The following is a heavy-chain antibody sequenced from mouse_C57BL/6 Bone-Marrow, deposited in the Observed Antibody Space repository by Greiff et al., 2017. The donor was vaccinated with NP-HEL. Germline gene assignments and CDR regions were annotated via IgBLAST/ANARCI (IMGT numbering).Heavy chain of an antibody. CDR1: GFTFSSYA. J-gene: IGHJ1*03. CDR3: AREGLGPWYFDV. CDR2: ISDGGSYT. D-gene: IGHD3-3*01. V-gene: IGHV5-4*01. Sequence: EVQLVESGGGLVKPGGSLTLSCAASGFTFSSYAMSWVRQTPEKRLEWVATISDGGSYTYYPDNVKGRFTISRDNAKNNLYLQMSHLKSEDTAMYYCAREGLGPWYFDVWGTGTTVTVSS.